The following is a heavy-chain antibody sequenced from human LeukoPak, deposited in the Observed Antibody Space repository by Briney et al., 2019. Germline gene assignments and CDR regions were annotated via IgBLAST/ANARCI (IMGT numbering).Heavy chain of an antibody. D-gene: IGHD3-22*01. CDR3: AKDWNYDSSGLYYFDY. CDR2: IRPDGHNK. CDR1: GFIFIGYG. V-gene: IGHV3-30*02. J-gene: IGHJ4*02. Sequence: GGSLRLSCAASGFIFIGYGMHWVRQAPGKGPEWVAFIRPDGHNKYYADSVKGRFMISRDNSKNTLYLQMNSLRAEDTAVYYCAKDWNYDSSGLYYFDYWGQGTLVTVSS.